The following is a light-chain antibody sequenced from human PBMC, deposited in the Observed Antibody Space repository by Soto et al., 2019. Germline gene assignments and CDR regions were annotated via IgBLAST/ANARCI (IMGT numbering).Light chain of an antibody. CDR3: GAWDSSLSVVL. V-gene: IGLV1-51*01. Sequence: QAVVTQPPSMSAAPGQKVTISCSGSTSNIENNYVSWYQHLPGTAPKLLIYDNDERPSGIPDRFSASKSGTSATLGITGLQIGDEADYYCGAWDSSLSVVLFGGGTQLTVL. CDR2: DND. CDR1: TSNIENNY. J-gene: IGLJ2*01.